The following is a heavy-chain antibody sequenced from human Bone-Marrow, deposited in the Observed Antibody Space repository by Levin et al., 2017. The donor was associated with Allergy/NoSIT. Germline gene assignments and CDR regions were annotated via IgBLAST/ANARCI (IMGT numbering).Heavy chain of an antibody. CDR3: ARSYPFPYFDY. D-gene: IGHD3-16*01. J-gene: IGHJ4*02. CDR2: INAGNGNT. Sequence: GESLKISCKASGYSLTTYAMNWVRQAPGQGLEWMGWINAGNGNTKYSQKFQGRVTISRDTSASTVYMELTSLRSDDTAVYYCARSYPFPYFDYWGQGTLVTVSS. CDR1: GYSLTTYA. V-gene: IGHV1-3*01.